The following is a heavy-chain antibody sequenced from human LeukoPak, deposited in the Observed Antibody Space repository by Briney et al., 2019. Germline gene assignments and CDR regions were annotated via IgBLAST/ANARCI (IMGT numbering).Heavy chain of an antibody. V-gene: IGHV3-30*18. Sequence: GGSLSLSCDASGFTFSSYGMQWVRQAPGMGPEWVSVISHDGTVTHYADSVKGRFTISRDSSTNTLYLQMDSLRTEDTAVYYCAKEGSQYASSWFDYWGQGTLVTVSS. CDR2: ISHDGTVT. D-gene: IGHD6-13*01. J-gene: IGHJ4*02. CDR3: AKEGSQYASSWFDY. CDR1: GFTFSSYG.